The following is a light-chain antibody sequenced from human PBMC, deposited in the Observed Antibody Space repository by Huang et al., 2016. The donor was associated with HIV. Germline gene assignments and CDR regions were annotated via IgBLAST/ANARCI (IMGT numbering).Light chain of an antibody. V-gene: IGKV3-15*01. CDR3: QQYNNWPPWT. CDR2: DAS. CDR1: QSVSSD. Sequence: EIVMTQSPATLSVSPGERATLSCRASQSVSSDLAWYQQKPGQAPRLLIYDASTRATDIPPRFSGSGSGTEFTLTISSLQSEDSAVYYCQQYNNWPPWTVGQGTKVEIK. J-gene: IGKJ1*01.